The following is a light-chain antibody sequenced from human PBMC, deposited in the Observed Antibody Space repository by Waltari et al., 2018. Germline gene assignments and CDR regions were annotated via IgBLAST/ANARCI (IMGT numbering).Light chain of an antibody. Sequence: QLVLTQSPSASASLGASVTLTFTLSSGHSSNVIAWHQQQPEKGPRYVMKVNSDGSHSKGDKIPDRFSGSSSGAEHYLTISSLQSEDEADYYCQTGGHGTWVFGGGTKLTVL. CDR3: QTGGHGTWV. CDR2: VNSDGSH. J-gene: IGLJ3*02. V-gene: IGLV4-69*01. CDR1: SGHSSNV.